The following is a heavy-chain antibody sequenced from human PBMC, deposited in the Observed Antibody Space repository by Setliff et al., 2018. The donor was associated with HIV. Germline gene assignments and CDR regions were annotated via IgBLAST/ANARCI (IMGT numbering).Heavy chain of an antibody. J-gene: IGHJ5*02. CDR3: VRGGDSSSWYWGRWFDP. Sequence: SETLSLTCAVYGESLSGYYWSWIRQPPGKGLEWIGEINYSRATNYNPSLQSRVTISVDTSKNQFSLKLNSVTAADTAVYYCVRGGDSSSWYWGRWFDPWGQGTLVTVSS. V-gene: IGHV4-34*01. CDR2: INYSRAT. D-gene: IGHD6-13*01. CDR1: GESLSGYY.